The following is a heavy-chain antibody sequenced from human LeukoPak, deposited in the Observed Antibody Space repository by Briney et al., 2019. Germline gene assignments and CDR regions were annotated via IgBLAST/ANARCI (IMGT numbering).Heavy chain of an antibody. V-gene: IGHV4-4*02. CDR3: AAIHCGYSSGWYGYYYGMDV. CDR1: GGSISSSNW. Sequence: SETLSLTCAVSGGSISSSNWWSWVRQPPGKGLEWIGEIYHSGSTNYNPSLKSRVTISVDKSKNQFSLKLSSVIAADTAVYYCAAIHCGYSSGWYGYYYGMDVWGQGTTVTVSS. D-gene: IGHD6-19*01. CDR2: IYHSGST. J-gene: IGHJ6*02.